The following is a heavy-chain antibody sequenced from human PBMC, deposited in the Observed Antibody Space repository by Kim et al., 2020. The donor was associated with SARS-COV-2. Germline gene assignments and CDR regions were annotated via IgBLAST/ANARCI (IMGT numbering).Heavy chain of an antibody. Sequence: GGSLRLSCAASGFTFSSYGMHWVRQAPGKGLEWVAVISYDGSNKYYADSVKGRFTISRDNSKNTLYLQMNSLRAEDTAVYYCAKDRSITMVRGVSGFDPWGQGTLVTVSS. CDR2: ISYDGSNK. CDR1: GFTFSSYG. J-gene: IGHJ5*02. D-gene: IGHD3-10*01. CDR3: AKDRSITMVRGVSGFDP. V-gene: IGHV3-30*18.